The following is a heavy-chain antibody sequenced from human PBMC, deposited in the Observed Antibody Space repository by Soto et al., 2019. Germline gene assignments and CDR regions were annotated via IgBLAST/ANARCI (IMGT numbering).Heavy chain of an antibody. CDR3: AKSYDFWSGYYYGMDV. D-gene: IGHD3-3*01. V-gene: IGHV3-23*01. J-gene: IGHJ6*02. CDR1: GFTFSTYA. Sequence: EVHVLESGGGLVQPGGSLRLSCAASGFTFSTYAMSWVRQAPGKGLEWVSAISGSGASTYYADSVKGRFTISRDNSKNTLYLQMNSLSAEDTALYYGAKSYDFWSGYYYGMDVWGQGTTVTVSS. CDR2: ISGSGAST.